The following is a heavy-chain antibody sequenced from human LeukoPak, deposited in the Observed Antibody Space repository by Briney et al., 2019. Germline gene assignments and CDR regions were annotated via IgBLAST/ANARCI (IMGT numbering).Heavy chain of an antibody. CDR3: ARGTKYYYDSSGPDGEFFDY. Sequence: ASVKVSCKASGGTFSSYAISWVRQAPGQGLEWMGWISAYNGNTNYAQKLQGRVTMTTDTSTSTAYMELRSLRSDDTAVYYCARGTKYYYDSSGPDGEFFDYWGQGTLVTVSS. CDR1: GGTFSSYA. CDR2: ISAYNGNT. D-gene: IGHD3-22*01. V-gene: IGHV1-18*01. J-gene: IGHJ4*02.